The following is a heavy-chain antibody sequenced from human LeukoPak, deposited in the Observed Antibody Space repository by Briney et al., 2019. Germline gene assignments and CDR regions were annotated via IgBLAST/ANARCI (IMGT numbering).Heavy chain of an antibody. CDR3: ARGQNPAAAMRVRYFDY. CDR2: IIPIFGTA. Sequence: SVKVSCKASGGTFSSYAISWVRQAPGQGLEWMGGIIPIFGTANYAQKFQGRVTITADKSTSTAYMELSSLRSEDTAVYYCARGQNPAAAMRVRYFDYWGQGTLVTVSS. V-gene: IGHV1-69*06. CDR1: GGTFSSYA. D-gene: IGHD6-13*01. J-gene: IGHJ4*02.